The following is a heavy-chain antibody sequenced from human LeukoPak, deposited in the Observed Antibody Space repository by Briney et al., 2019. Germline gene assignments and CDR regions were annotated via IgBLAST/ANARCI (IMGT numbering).Heavy chain of an antibody. CDR1: GFIFSTYG. Sequence: GGSLRLSCAASGFIFSTYGMHWVRQAPGEGLEWVAVIWYDGSNELYEDSVKGRFTISKDISTNTLYLQMNSLRAEDTAVYYCARKMNIVGAQGWGYGLDVWGHGTTVTVSS. CDR2: IWYDGSNE. D-gene: IGHD1-26*01. V-gene: IGHV3-33*01. J-gene: IGHJ6*02. CDR3: ARKMNIVGAQGWGYGLDV.